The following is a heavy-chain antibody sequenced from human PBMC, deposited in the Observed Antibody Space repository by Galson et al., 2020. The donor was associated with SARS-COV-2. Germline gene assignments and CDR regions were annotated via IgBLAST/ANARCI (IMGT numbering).Heavy chain of an antibody. D-gene: IGHD2-15*01. J-gene: IGHJ3*02. CDR1: GGSISSGGYY. CDR2: IYYSGST. Sequence: AWETLSLTCTVSGGSISSGGYYWSWIRQHPGKGLEWIGYIYYSGSTYYNPSLKSRVTISVDTSKNQFSLKLSSVTAADTAVYYCARELYCSGGSCYSGPHAFDIWGQGTMVTVSS. CDR3: ARELYCSGGSCYSGPHAFDI. V-gene: IGHV4-31*03.